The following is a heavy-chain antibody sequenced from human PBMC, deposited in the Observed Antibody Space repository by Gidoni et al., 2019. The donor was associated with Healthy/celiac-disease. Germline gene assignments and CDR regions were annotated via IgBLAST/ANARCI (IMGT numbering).Heavy chain of an antibody. CDR2: TFYRSKWYN. J-gene: IGHJ5*02. CDR1: GDSVSSNSAA. V-gene: IGHV6-1*01. D-gene: IGHD3-10*01. Sequence: QVQLQQSGPGLVKPSQTLSLTCAISGDSVSSNSAAWNWIRQYPSRGLAWLGRTFYRSKWYNDYAVSVKSRITINPDTSKNQFSLQLNSVTPEDTAVYYCARDLRGEQLVRGGWFDPWGQGTLVTVSS. CDR3: ARDLRGEQLVRGGWFDP.